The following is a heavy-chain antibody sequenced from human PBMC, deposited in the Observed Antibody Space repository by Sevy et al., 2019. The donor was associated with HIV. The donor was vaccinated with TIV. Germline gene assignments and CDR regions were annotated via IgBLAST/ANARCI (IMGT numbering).Heavy chain of an antibody. CDR3: AKGEWELIDY. D-gene: IGHD1-26*01. V-gene: IGHV3-9*01. CDR2: ISWNSGSI. CDR1: GFTFDDYA. J-gene: IGHJ4*02. Sequence: GGSLRLSCAASGFTFDDYAMQWVRQTPGKGLEWVSGISWNSGSIGYADSVKGRFTISRDNAKNSLYLQMNSLRAEDTALYYCAKGEWELIDYWGQGTLVTVSS.